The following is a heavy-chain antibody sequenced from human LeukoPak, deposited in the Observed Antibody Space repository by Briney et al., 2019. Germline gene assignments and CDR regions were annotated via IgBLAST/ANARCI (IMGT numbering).Heavy chain of an antibody. J-gene: IGHJ4*02. V-gene: IGHV3-30*02. Sequence: EGSLRLSCAASGFTFSSYVMHWVRQAPGEGLEWVAFIRNDGSEESYADSVKGRFTISRDNSKNTLYLEITSLRPEDTAVYYCAKDSTTWSFDYWGQGTLVTVSS. D-gene: IGHD6-13*01. CDR1: GFTFSSYV. CDR3: AKDSTTWSFDY. CDR2: IRNDGSEE.